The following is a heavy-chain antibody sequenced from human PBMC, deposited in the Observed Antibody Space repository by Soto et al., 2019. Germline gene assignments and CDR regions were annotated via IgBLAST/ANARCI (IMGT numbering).Heavy chain of an antibody. Sequence: SLRLSCSASGLTFSRAAMTWVSKAPGKGLEWVSAIRNSGGLTYYADSVRGRFTISRDNSKNMVYLQMNSLRVEDTALSFCAKAVTPINFFRSWGQGTLVTLSS. CDR3: AKAVTPINFFRS. CDR1: GLTFSRAA. D-gene: IGHD2-21*02. CDR2: IRNSGGLT. V-gene: IGHV3-23*01. J-gene: IGHJ4*02.